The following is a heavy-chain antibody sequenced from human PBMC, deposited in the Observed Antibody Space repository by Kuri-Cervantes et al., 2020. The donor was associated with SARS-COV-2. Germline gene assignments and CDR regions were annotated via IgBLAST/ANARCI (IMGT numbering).Heavy chain of an antibody. J-gene: IGHJ6*03. Sequence: LSLTCAASGFTFSSYSMNWVRQAPGRGLEWVAVIWYDGENEYYAGSVKGRFTISRDNSKNTVSLHMNSLRAEDTAMYYCARGAANYYYMDVWGKGTTVTVSS. V-gene: IGHV3-33*08. D-gene: IGHD3-16*01. CDR2: IWYDGENE. CDR3: ARGAANYYYMDV. CDR1: GFTFSSYS.